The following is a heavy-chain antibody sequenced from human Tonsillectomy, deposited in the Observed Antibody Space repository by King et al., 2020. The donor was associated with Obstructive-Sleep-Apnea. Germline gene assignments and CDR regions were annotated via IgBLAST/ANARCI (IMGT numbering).Heavy chain of an antibody. CDR3: AKELRAATADY. J-gene: IGHJ4*02. CDR1: GFTFSSYA. D-gene: IGHD3-16*01. V-gene: IGHV3-23*04. Sequence: VQLVESGGDLVQPGGSLRLSCAASGFTFSSYAMSWVRQAPGKGLEWVSAISGSGYSTYYAASVKGRFTISRDNSKNTPFLQMNSLRADDTAVYYCAKELRAATADYWGQGTLVTVSS. CDR2: ISGSGYST.